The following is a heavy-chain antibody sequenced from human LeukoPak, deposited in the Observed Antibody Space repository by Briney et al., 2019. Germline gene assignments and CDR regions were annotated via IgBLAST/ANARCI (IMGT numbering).Heavy chain of an antibody. J-gene: IGHJ6*02. CDR3: ARDGLGGPPGYYGMDV. CDR2: ISWNSGSI. V-gene: IGHV3-9*01. D-gene: IGHD3-10*01. Sequence: LAGGSLRLSCAASGFTFDDYAMYWVRQAPGRGLEWVSGISWNSGSIGYADSVKGRFTISRDNAKNSLYLQMNSLRAEDTAVYYCARDGLGGPPGYYGMDVWGQGTTVTVSS. CDR1: GFTFDDYA.